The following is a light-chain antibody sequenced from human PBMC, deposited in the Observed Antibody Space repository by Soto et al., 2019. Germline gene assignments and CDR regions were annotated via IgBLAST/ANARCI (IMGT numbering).Light chain of an antibody. Sequence: EILMPQFLGTVSVSAGERAPIFCRASQSVSGNLAWYQQRPGQAPRLLIXGASTRATGVPARFSGFGSGTQFTLTISSLQSEDFAVYYCQQYHSWPPIAVGQGTRLEIK. CDR1: QSVSGN. CDR2: GAS. J-gene: IGKJ5*01. V-gene: IGKV3-15*01. CDR3: QQYHSWPPIA.